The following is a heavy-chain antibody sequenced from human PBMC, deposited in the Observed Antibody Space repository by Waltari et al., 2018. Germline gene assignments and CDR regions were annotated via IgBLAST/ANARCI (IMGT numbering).Heavy chain of an antibody. D-gene: IGHD3-3*01. J-gene: IGHJ6*03. Sequence: QLQLQESGPGLVKPSETLSLTCTVSGGSISSSSYYWGWIRQPPGKGREWIGSIYYSGSTYYNPSLKSRVTISVDTSKNQFSLKLSSVTAADTAVYYCARTDFWSGYGLSAMGYYYMDVWGKGTTVTISS. CDR2: IYYSGST. CDR1: GGSISSSSYY. CDR3: ARTDFWSGYGLSAMGYYYMDV. V-gene: IGHV4-39*07.